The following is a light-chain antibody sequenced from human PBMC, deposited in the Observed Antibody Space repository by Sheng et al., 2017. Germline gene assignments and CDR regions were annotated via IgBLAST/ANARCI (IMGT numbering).Light chain of an antibody. J-gene: IGLJ2*01. CDR3: CSYAGSYNFVV. V-gene: IGLV2-8*01. CDR2: EVT. CDR1: SSDVGGYNY. Sequence: QSALTQPPSASGSPGQSVTISCTGTSSDVGGYNYVSWYQQHPGKAPKLMIYEVTKRPSGVPDRFSGSKSGNTASLTVSGLQAEDEADYYCCSYAGSYNFVVFGGGTKLTVL.